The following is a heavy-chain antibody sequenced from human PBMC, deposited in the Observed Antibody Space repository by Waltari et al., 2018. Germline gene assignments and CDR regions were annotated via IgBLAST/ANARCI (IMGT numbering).Heavy chain of an antibody. CDR1: GFTFSTYW. CDR3: VRGVAVAGNPNWFDP. Sequence: EVQLVESGGGLVQPGGSLTLSCAASGFTFSTYWMHWVRQVPGKGPVWGSLSTVDGGGKGDPESVKGRVTISRDSAKNTVYLQMNSLRAEDSAFYYWVRGVAVAGNPNWFDPWGQGTLVTVSS. J-gene: IGHJ5*02. CDR2: STVDGGGK. V-gene: IGHV3-74*01. D-gene: IGHD6-19*01.